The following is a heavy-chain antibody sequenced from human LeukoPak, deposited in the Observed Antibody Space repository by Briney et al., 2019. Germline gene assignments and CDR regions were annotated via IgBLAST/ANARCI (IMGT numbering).Heavy chain of an antibody. CDR2: IYPRDSDT. V-gene: IGHV5-51*01. D-gene: IGHD1-14*01. CDR1: GYSFTSYW. J-gene: IGHJ3*02. Sequence: GESLKISCKGSGYSFTSYWVAWVRQMPGKGLEWMGIIYPRDSDTRYSPSFQGQVTISADKSINSAYLQWSGLKASDTAVYYCSKHVNPGFAARGFYIWGQGTMVTVSS. CDR3: SKHVNPGFAARGFYI.